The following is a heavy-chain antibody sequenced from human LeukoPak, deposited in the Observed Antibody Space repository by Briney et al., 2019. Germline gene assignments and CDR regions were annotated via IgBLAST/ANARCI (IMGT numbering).Heavy chain of an antibody. CDR3: AKDGVRYCSSTSCREGY. J-gene: IGHJ4*02. D-gene: IGHD2-2*01. Sequence: GGSLRLSCAASGFTFDDYAMHWVRQAPGKGLEWVSGISWNSGSIGYADSVKGRFTISRDNSKNTLYLQMNSLRAEDTAVYYCAKDGVRYCSSTSCREGYWGQGTLVTVSS. CDR2: ISWNSGSI. V-gene: IGHV3-9*01. CDR1: GFTFDDYA.